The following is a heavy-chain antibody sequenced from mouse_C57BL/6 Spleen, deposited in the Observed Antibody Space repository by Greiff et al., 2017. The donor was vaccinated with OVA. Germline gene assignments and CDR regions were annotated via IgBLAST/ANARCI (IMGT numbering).Heavy chain of an antibody. V-gene: IGHV5-6*01. Sequence: EVMLVESGGDLVKPGGSLKLSCAASGFTFSSSGMSWVRQTPDKRLEWVATISSGGSYTYYPDSVKGRFTISRDNAKNTLYLQMSSLKSEDTAMYYCPRQYDYDYFDYWGQVTPLTVSS. CDR2: ISSGGSYT. CDR1: GFTFSSSG. J-gene: IGHJ2*01. CDR3: PRQYDYDYFDY. D-gene: IGHD2-4*01.